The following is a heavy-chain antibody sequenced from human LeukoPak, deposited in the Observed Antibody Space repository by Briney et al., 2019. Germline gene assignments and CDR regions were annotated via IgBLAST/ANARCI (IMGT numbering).Heavy chain of an antibody. CDR2: ITGSGGSS. D-gene: IGHD3-22*01. Sequence: GGSLRLSCAASGFTSSSYAMTWVRQAPGKGLEWVSTITGSGGSSYFAGSVKGRFTISRDNSKNTLYLQMTSLRAEDTAVYYCAKGSYYDSSGSFYFDYWGQGTLVTVSS. CDR1: GFTSSSYA. V-gene: IGHV3-23*01. CDR3: AKGSYYDSSGSFYFDY. J-gene: IGHJ4*02.